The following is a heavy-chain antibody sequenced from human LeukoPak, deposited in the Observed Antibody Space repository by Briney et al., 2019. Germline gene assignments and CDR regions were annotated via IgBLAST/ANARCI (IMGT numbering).Heavy chain of an antibody. CDR2: ISSSSSYI. Sequence: GGSLRLSCAASGFTFSSYSMNWVRQAPGKGLEWVSSISSSSSYIYYADSVKGRFTISRDNAKNSLYLQVNSLRAEDTAVYYCARGILASITGTTSWGQGTLVTVSS. J-gene: IGHJ4*02. V-gene: IGHV3-21*01. CDR3: ARGILASITGTTS. D-gene: IGHD1-7*01. CDR1: GFTFSSYS.